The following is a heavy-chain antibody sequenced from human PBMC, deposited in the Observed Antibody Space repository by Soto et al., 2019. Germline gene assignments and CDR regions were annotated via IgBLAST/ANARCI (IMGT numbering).Heavy chain of an antibody. CDR3: ARVTYNWNYVPLPA. D-gene: IGHD1-7*01. J-gene: IGHJ5*02. Sequence: GGSLRLSCAASGFTFSRYSMNWVRQAPGKGLEWVSYISSSSSTIYYADSVKGRFTISRDNAKNSLYLQMNSLRAEDTAVYYCARVTYNWNYVPLPAWGQGTLVTVSS. CDR2: ISSSSSTI. CDR1: GFTFSRYS. V-gene: IGHV3-48*01.